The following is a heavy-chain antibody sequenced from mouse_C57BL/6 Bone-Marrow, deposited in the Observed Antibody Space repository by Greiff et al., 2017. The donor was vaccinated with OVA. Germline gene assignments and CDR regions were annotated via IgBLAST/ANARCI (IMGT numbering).Heavy chain of an antibody. CDR3: ARDPLDDDDYVGCFDY. CDR1: GYAFSSSW. CDR2: IYPGDGDT. J-gene: IGHJ2*01. Sequence: VQLQQSGPELVKPGASVKISCKASGYAFSSSWMNWVKQRPGKGLEWIGRIYPGDGDTNYNGKFKDKATLPADKSSRTAYMQLSSLTSEDSAVYFCARDPLDDDDYVGCFDYWGQGTTLTVSS. D-gene: IGHD2-3*01. V-gene: IGHV1-82*01.